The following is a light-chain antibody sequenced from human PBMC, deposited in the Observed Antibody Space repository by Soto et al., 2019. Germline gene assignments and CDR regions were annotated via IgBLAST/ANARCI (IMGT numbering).Light chain of an antibody. V-gene: IGKV4-1*01. CDR3: QQDYTRPRT. CDR2: WAS. CDR1: QTVLDSSKNRDY. J-gene: IGKJ1*01. Sequence: DIVMTQSPDSLAVSLGERATINCKSSQTVLDSSKNRDYLTWYQQKPGQPPKLLIYWASTREFGVPDRLTRSGSGMDFTLPIRGLRAGDVGVYYCQQDYTRPRTFGQGTKVDIK.